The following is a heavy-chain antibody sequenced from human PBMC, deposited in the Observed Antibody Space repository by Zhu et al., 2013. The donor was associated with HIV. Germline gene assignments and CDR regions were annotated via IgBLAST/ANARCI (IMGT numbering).Heavy chain of an antibody. Sequence: QVQLVQSGAEAKKPGSSVKVSCKASGGTFSNYAFHWVRQAPGQGLEWVGGIIPIFDTTNYAQNFQGRVTITADESTSTAYMELSSLRSEDTAVYYCARGDGHNLGRSFDYWGQGTLVTVSS. CDR1: GGTFSNYA. J-gene: IGHJ4*02. V-gene: IGHV1-69*01. CDR2: IIPIFDTT. D-gene: IGHD3-16*01. CDR3: ARGDGHNLGRSFDY.